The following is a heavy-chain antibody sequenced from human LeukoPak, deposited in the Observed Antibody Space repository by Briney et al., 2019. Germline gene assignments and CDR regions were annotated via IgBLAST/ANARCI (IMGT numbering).Heavy chain of an antibody. CDR2: IYYSGST. J-gene: IGHJ4*02. Sequence: SETLSLTCTASGGSISSYYWSWIRQPPGKGLEWIGYIYYSGSTNYNPSLKSRVTISVDTSKNQFSLKLSSVTAADTAVYYCARQDSSGNYFDYWGQGTLVTVSS. D-gene: IGHD3-22*01. V-gene: IGHV4-59*08. CDR1: GGSISSYY. CDR3: ARQDSSGNYFDY.